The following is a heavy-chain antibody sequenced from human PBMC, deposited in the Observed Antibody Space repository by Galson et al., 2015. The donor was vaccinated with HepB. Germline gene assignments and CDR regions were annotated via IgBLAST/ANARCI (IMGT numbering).Heavy chain of an antibody. CDR3: TTEFSGSSSSDAFDI. CDR2: IKSNTDGGTT. Sequence: SLRLSCAASGFTFSNAWMSWVRQAPGKGLEWVGRIKSNTDGGTTDYAAPVKGRFTISRDDSKNTLYLQMNSLKTEDTAVYYCTTEFSGSSSSDAFDIWGQGTMVTVSS. D-gene: IGHD3-22*01. J-gene: IGHJ3*02. V-gene: IGHV3-15*01. CDR1: GFTFSNAW.